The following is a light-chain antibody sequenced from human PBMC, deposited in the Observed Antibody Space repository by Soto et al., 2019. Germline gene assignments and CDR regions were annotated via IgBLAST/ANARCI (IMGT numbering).Light chain of an antibody. V-gene: IGKV1-39*01. Sequence: DIQMTQSPSSLSASVGDRVTITCRASQSISRYLNWYQQQPGKAPKLLIYAASSLQGGVPSRFSGSGSGTDFTLTISSLQPEDFATYYCQQSYSPPPGTFGQGTKLEIK. CDR1: QSISRY. CDR2: AAS. J-gene: IGKJ2*01. CDR3: QQSYSPPPGT.